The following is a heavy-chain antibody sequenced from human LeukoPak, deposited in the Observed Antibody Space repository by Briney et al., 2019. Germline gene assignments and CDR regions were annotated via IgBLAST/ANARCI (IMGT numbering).Heavy chain of an antibody. CDR3: AKAPIVVVPAATDY. D-gene: IGHD2-2*01. Sequence: GGSLRLFCAASGFTFSSYAMSWVRQAPGKGLEWVSAISGSGGSTYYADSVKGRFTISRDNSKNTLYLQMNSLRAEDTAVYYCAKAPIVVVPAATDYWGQGTLVTVSS. CDR1: GFTFSSYA. CDR2: ISGSGGST. V-gene: IGHV3-23*01. J-gene: IGHJ4*02.